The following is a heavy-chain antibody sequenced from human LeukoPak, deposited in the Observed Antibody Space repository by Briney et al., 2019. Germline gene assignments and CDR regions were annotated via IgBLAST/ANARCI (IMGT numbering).Heavy chain of an antibody. CDR2: IKQDGSEK. J-gene: IGHJ6*03. CDR1: GFTFSSYW. CDR3: AKDKSYNYNYMDV. V-gene: IGHV3-7*04. Sequence: GGSLRLSCAASGFTFSSYWMSWVRQAPGKGLEWVANIKQDGSEKYYVDSVKGRFTISRDNAKNSLYLQMNSLRAEDTAVYYCAKDKSYNYNYMDVWGKGTTVTV.